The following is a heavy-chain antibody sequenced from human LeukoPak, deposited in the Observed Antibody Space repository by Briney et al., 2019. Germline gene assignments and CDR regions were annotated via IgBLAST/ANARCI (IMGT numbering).Heavy chain of an antibody. D-gene: IGHD5-18*01. Sequence: PSETLSLTCTVSGGSISSYYWSWIRQPPGKGLEWIGYIYYSGSTNYNPSLKSRVTISVDTSKNQFSLKLSSVTAADTAVYYCARDRGLWSPDPAHRDNFNWLDPWGQGTLVTVSS. CDR3: ARDRGLWSPDPAHRDNFNWLDP. CDR2: IYYSGST. V-gene: IGHV4-59*01. J-gene: IGHJ5*02. CDR1: GGSISSYY.